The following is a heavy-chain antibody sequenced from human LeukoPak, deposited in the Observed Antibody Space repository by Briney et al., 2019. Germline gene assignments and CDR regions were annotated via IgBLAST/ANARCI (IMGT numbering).Heavy chain of an antibody. CDR3: AKTVITAEYFQH. V-gene: IGHV3-21*01. Sequence: GGSLRLSCAASGFTFSSYSMNWVRQAPGKGLEWVSSISSSSSYIYYADSVKGRFTISRDNAKNSLYLQMNSLRAEDTAVYYCAKTVITAEYFQHWGQGTLVTVSS. D-gene: IGHD4-17*01. CDR1: GFTFSSYS. CDR2: ISSSSSYI. J-gene: IGHJ1*01.